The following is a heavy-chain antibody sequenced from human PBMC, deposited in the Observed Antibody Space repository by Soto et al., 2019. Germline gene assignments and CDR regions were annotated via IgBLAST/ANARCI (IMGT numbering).Heavy chain of an antibody. Sequence: QVQLQESGPGLVKPSQTLSLTCTVSGGSTSSGAYYWSWIRQHPGKGLEWIGYIYKTGSTYYNPSLKSRVTISIDTSKNQFSLKLSSVTAADTAVYYCARVGGYQLLYGVDYWGQGTLVTVSS. CDR1: GGSTSSGAYY. V-gene: IGHV4-31*03. D-gene: IGHD2-2*02. J-gene: IGHJ4*02. CDR2: IYKTGST. CDR3: ARVGGYQLLYGVDY.